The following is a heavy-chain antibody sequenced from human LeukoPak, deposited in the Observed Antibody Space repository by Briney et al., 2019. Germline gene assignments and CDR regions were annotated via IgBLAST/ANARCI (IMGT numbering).Heavy chain of an antibody. Sequence: GGSLRLSCAASGFTFDDYAMHWVRQAPGKGLEWVSGISWNSGSIGYADSVKGRFTISRDNAKNSLYLQMNSLRAEDTASYYCAKDPGPVVVRGNQFDYWGQGTLVTVSS. CDR2: ISWNSGSI. CDR3: AKDPGPVVVRGNQFDY. V-gene: IGHV3-9*01. D-gene: IGHD2-15*01. J-gene: IGHJ4*02. CDR1: GFTFDDYA.